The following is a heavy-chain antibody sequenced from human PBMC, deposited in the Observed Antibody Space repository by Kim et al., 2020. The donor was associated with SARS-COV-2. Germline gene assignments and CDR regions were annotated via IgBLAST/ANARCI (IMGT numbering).Heavy chain of an antibody. CDR2: IIPILGIA. CDR3: ARDDYDILTGYYRGWFDP. J-gene: IGHJ5*02. V-gene: IGHV1-69*04. Sequence: SVKVSCKASGGTFSSYAISWVRQAPGQGLEWMGRIIPILGIANYAQKFQGRVTITADKSTSTAYMELSSLRSEDTAVYYCARDDYDILTGYYRGWFDPWGQVTLVTVSS. CDR1: GGTFSSYA. D-gene: IGHD3-9*01.